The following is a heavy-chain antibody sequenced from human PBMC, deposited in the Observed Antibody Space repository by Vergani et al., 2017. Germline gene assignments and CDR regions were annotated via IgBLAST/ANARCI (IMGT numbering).Heavy chain of an antibody. V-gene: IGHV3-30*18. D-gene: IGHD1-7*01. CDR2: ISYDGGEK. CDR3: AKGLPSWNYGGDWIDP. J-gene: IGHJ5*02. CDR1: GFPFSSSG. Sequence: QVQLVESGGGVVQPGRSLRLSCAGSGFPFSSSGIHWVRQAPGKGLEWVAIISYDGGEKYYPNSIKGRFTISRDNSKNTVYLQMNSLRAEDTAVYYCAKGLPSWNYGGDWIDPWGQGTLVTVSS.